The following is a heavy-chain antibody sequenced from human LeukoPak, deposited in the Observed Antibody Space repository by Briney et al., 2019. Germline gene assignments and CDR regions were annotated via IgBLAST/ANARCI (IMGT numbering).Heavy chain of an antibody. V-gene: IGHV1-46*01. CDR1: GYRFTSYD. CDR3: ARDGPTAAPFDY. CDR2: INPSGGST. J-gene: IGHJ4*02. Sequence: AASVKVSCKTSGYRFTSYDMHWVRQAPGQGLEWMGIINPSGGSTSYAQRLQGRVAMTRDTSTTTVYMEVNSLTSEDTAVYFCARDGPTAAPFDYWGQGTLVTVSS. D-gene: IGHD2-2*01.